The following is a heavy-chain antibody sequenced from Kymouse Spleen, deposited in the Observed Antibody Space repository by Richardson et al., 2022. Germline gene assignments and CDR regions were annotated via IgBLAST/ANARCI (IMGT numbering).Heavy chain of an antibody. CDR1: GFTFSSYG. J-gene: IGHJ4*02. D-gene: IGHD3-10*01,IGHD3-16*02,IGHD7-27*02. CDR2: ISYDGSNK. CDR3: AKGRGSGYFDY. V-gene: IGHV3-30*18. Sequence: QVQLVESGGGVVQPGRSLRLSCAASGFTFSSYGMHWVRQAPGKGLEWVAVISYDGSNKYYADSVKGRFTISRDNSKNTLYLQMNSLRAEDTAVYYCAKGRGSGYFDYWGQGTLVTVSS.